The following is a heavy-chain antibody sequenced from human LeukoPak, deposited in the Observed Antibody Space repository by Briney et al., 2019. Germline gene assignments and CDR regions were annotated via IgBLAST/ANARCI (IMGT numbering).Heavy chain of an antibody. V-gene: IGHV3-74*01. CDR3: ARAARGYSYGDIDY. CDR2: INSDGSTT. J-gene: IGHJ4*02. Sequence: QSGGSLRLSCAASGFTFSDYWMHWVRQAPGKGLVWVSHINSDGSTTNYADSVKGRFTISRDNSKNTLYLQMNSLRAEDTAVYYCARAARGYSYGDIDYWGQGTLVTVSS. D-gene: IGHD5-18*01. CDR1: GFTFSDYW.